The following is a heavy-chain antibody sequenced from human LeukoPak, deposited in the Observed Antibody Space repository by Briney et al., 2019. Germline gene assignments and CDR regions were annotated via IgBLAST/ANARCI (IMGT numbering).Heavy chain of an antibody. Sequence: PSETLSLTCAVYGGSFSDNYWSWIRQPPGKGLEWIGEINHSGSTNYSPSLRSRVTISVDTSKNQFSLNLRSVTAADTAVYYCASPTTVTTSAYRGFDIWGQGTMVTVSA. J-gene: IGHJ3*02. D-gene: IGHD4-17*01. V-gene: IGHV4-34*01. CDR1: GGSFSDNY. CDR3: ASPTTVTTSAYRGFDI. CDR2: INHSGST.